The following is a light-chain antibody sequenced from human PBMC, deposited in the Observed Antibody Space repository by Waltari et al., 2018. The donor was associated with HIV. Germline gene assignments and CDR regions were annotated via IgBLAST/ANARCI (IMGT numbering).Light chain of an antibody. CDR3: CSYGGSSNWL. CDR1: SSDIGTYNL. CDR2: EGI. V-gene: IGLV2-23*01. Sequence: QSALTQPASVSGSPGPSIPIPCTGTSSDIGTYNLVSWYQQHPGKAPKLIIYEGIKRPSGVSNRISGSKSANTASLTISGLQAEDEADYYCCSYGGSSNWLFGGGTKLTVL. J-gene: IGLJ2*01.